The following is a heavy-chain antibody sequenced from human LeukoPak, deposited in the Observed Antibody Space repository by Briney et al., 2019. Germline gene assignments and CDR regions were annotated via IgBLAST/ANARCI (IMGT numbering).Heavy chain of an antibody. D-gene: IGHD3-10*01. CDR3: ARARGPYGSGSYYEDY. CDR1: GGSISSYY. CDR2: IYYSGST. J-gene: IGHJ4*02. Sequence: SETLSLTCTVSGGSISSYYWSWIRQPPVKGLEWIGYIYYSGSTNYNPSLKSRVTISVDTSKNQFSLKLSPVTAADTAVYYCARARGPYGSGSYYEDYWGQGTLVTVSS. V-gene: IGHV4-59*01.